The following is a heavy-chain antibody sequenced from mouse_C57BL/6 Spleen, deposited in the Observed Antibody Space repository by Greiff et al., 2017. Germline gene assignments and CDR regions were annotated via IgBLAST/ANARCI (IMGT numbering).Heavy chain of an antibody. CDR3: ARWGYSNYVGY. Sequence: QVQLQQPGAELVMPGASVKLSCKASGYTFTSYWMHWVKQRPGQGLEWIGEIDPSDSYTNYNQKFKGKSTLTVDKSSSTAYIQLSSLTSEDSAVYYCARWGYSNYVGYWGQGTTLTVSS. J-gene: IGHJ2*01. V-gene: IGHV1-69*01. D-gene: IGHD2-5*01. CDR2: IDPSDSYT. CDR1: GYTFTSYW.